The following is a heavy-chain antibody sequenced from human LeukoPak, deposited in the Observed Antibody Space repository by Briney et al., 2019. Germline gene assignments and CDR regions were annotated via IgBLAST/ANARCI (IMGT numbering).Heavy chain of an antibody. V-gene: IGHV4-4*07. J-gene: IGHJ3*01. CDR3: ARVRGILAYSAFDL. CDR1: GDPIRSYY. D-gene: IGHD1-26*01. Sequence: SETLSLTCTVSGDPIRSYYWSWIRQPAGKGLEWIGRVYVTGNTNYSPSLKSRVTMSVDTSKNQFSLKLSSVTAADTAVYYCARVRGILAYSAFDLWGQGTMVTVSS. CDR2: VYVTGNT.